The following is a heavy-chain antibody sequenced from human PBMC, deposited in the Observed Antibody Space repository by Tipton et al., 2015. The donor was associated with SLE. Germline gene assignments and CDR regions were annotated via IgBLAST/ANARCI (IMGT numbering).Heavy chain of an antibody. Sequence: TLSLTCTVSGDSISSGGYYWSWIRQHPGKGLEYIGYIHYRRNTYYNPSLRSRVFISVDTSKNQFSLKLSSVTAADTAVYYCARGPGSSSTEPDRESFFYYGMDVWGQGTTVTVPS. CDR2: IHYRRNT. CDR3: ARGPGSSSTEPDRESFFYYGMDV. J-gene: IGHJ6*02. D-gene: IGHD6-6*01. V-gene: IGHV4-31*03. CDR1: GDSISSGGYY.